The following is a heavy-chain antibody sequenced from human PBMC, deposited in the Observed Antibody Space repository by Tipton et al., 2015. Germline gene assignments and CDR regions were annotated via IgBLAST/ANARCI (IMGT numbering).Heavy chain of an antibody. CDR2: IHSRGST. D-gene: IGHD3-22*01. CDR3: AREVWEYGSSGYDY. J-gene: IGHJ4*02. Sequence: TLSLTCTVAGDSVSSGTYNWSWIRQPPGKGLQWIGCIHSRGSTNYNPSLQSRVTISLDTSKNQFSLKLTSVTAADTAVYYCAREVWEYGSSGYDYWGQGTLVTVSS. V-gene: IGHV4-61*01. CDR1: GDSVSSGTYN.